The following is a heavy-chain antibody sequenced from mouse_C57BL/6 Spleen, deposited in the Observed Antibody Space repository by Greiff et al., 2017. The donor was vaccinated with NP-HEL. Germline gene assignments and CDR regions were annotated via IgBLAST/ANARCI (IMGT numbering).Heavy chain of an antibody. CDR1: GYAFTNYL. CDR3: ARWLPDYAMDY. D-gene: IGHD2-2*01. J-gene: IGHJ4*01. CDR2: INPGSGGT. Sequence: ESGAELVRPGTSVKVSCKASGYAFTNYLIEWVKQRPGQGLEWIGVINPGSGGTNYNEKFKGKATLTADKSSSTAYMQLSSLTSEDSAVYFCARWLPDYAMDYWGQGTSVTVSS. V-gene: IGHV1-54*01.